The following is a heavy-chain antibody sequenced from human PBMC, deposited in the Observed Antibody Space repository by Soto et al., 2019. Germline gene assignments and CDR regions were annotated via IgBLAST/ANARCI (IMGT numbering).Heavy chain of an antibody. CDR2: ISAYNGNT. D-gene: IGHD2-2*01. CDR1: GYTFTSYG. J-gene: IGHJ4*02. CDR3: ARVGGYCISTSCYPLDY. V-gene: IGHV1-18*01. Sequence: QVQLVQSGAEVKKPGASVKVSCKASGYTFTSYGISWVRQAPGQGLEWMGWISAYNGNTNYAQKLQGRVTMTTDTSXSXVYMELRSLRSDDTAVYYCARVGGYCISTSCYPLDYWGQGTLVTVSS.